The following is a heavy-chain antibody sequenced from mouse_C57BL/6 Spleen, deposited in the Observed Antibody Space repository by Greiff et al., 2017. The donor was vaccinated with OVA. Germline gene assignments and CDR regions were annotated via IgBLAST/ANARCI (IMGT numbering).Heavy chain of an antibody. J-gene: IGHJ2*01. D-gene: IGHD4-1*01. CDR2: ISSGSSTI. CDR1: GFTFSDYG. Sequence: EVMLVESGGGLVKPGGSLKLSCAASGFTFSDYGMHWVRQAPEKGLEWVAYISSGSSTIYYADTVKGRFTISRDNAKNTLFLQMTSLRSEDTAMYYCARRNWDGVYYFDYWGQGTTLTVSS. CDR3: ARRNWDGVYYFDY. V-gene: IGHV5-17*01.